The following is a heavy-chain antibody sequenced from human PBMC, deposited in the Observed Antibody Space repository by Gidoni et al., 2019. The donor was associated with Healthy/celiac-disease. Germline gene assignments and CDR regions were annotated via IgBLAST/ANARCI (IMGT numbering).Heavy chain of an antibody. CDR3: AKLSLWFGQMGY. Sequence: EVQLLESGGGLVQPGGSLRLSCAASAFTFSSYAMSWVRQAPGKGLEWVSAISGSGGSTYYADSVKGRFTISRDNSKNTLYLQMNSLRAEDTAVYYCAKLSLWFGQMGYWGQGTLVTVSS. CDR2: ISGSGGST. CDR1: AFTFSSYA. J-gene: IGHJ4*02. D-gene: IGHD3-10*01. V-gene: IGHV3-23*01.